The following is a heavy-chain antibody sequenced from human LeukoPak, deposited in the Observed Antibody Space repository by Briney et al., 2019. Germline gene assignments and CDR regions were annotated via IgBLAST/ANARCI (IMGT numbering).Heavy chain of an antibody. Sequence: GASVKVSCKASGYSFAGYGISWVRQAPGQGLEWIGWISTYSGNTNYAHNLQGRITVTTETSTSTAYMELRSLRSDDTAVYYCARVGAAPGHIDYWGQGTQLTVSS. CDR2: ISTYSGNT. CDR1: GYSFAGYG. D-gene: IGHD6-13*01. V-gene: IGHV1-18*01. J-gene: IGHJ4*02. CDR3: ARVGAAPGHIDY.